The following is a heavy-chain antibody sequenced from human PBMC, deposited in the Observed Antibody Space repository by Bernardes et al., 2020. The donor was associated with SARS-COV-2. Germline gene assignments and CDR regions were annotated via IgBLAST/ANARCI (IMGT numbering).Heavy chain of an antibody. Sequence: GGSLRLSCAASGFTFSSYSMNWVRQAPGKGLEWVSYISSSSNTIYYADSVKGRFTISRDNAKNSLYLQMNSLRAEDTAVYYCARDHAPRAVGATGEGFDYWGQGPLVTVSS. CDR2: ISSSSNTI. V-gene: IGHV3-48*01. CDR3: ARDHAPRAVGATGEGFDY. J-gene: IGHJ4*02. D-gene: IGHD1-26*01. CDR1: GFTFSSYS.